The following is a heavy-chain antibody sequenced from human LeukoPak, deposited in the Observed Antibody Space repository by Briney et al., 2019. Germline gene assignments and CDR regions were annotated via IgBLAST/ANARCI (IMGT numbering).Heavy chain of an antibody. D-gene: IGHD3-22*01. J-gene: IGHJ4*02. CDR2: IYHSGST. CDR3: ARDLFLGLHYYDSSGYSR. Sequence: SGTPSLTCAVFGGSISSSNWWSWVRQPPGKGLEWIGEIYHSGSTNYNPSLKSRVTISVDKSKNQFSLKLSSVTAADTAVYYCARDLFLGLHYYDSSGYSRWGQGTLVTVSS. CDR1: GGSISSSNW. V-gene: IGHV4-4*02.